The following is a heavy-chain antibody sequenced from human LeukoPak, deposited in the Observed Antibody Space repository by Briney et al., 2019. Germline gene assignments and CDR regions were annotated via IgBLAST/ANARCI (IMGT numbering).Heavy chain of an antibody. J-gene: IGHJ4*02. D-gene: IGHD5-18*01. Sequence: ASVKVSCKASGGTFSSYAISWVRQAPGQGLEWMGWINAGNGNTKYSQKFQGRVTITRDTSASTAYMELSSLRSEDTAVYYCASGYSYGTFDYWGQGTLVTVSS. CDR2: INAGNGNT. CDR3: ASGYSYGTFDY. V-gene: IGHV1-3*01. CDR1: GGTFSSYA.